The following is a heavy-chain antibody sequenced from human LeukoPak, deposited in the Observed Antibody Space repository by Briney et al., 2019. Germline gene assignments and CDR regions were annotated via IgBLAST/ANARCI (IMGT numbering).Heavy chain of an antibody. CDR3: ARGVEYYDFWSGYSPMPYYFDY. D-gene: IGHD3-3*01. V-gene: IGHV4-31*03. J-gene: IGHJ4*02. CDR1: GGSISSGGYY. Sequence: SETLSLTCTVSGGSISSGGYYWSWISQHPGKGLEWIGYIYYSGSTYYNPSLKSRVTISVDTSKNQFSLKLSSVTAADTAVYYCARGVEYYDFWSGYSPMPYYFDYWGQGTLVTVSS. CDR2: IYYSGST.